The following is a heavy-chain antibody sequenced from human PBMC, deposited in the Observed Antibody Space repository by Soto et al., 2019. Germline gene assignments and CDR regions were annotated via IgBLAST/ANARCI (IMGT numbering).Heavy chain of an antibody. CDR1: AGSISSQTL. Sequence: QVQLQESGPGLVKPSGTLYLTCHVSAGSISSQTLWSLVRQPPGQELEWIGEISDSGWTNYNPSLTSRVTISLAKSNTQITLHLNSGAAADTAVYFCANTGYYSVAFWGQGTLVTVSS. V-gene: IGHV4-4*02. CDR3: ANTGYYSVAF. D-gene: IGHD3-9*01. J-gene: IGHJ4*02. CDR2: ISDSGWT.